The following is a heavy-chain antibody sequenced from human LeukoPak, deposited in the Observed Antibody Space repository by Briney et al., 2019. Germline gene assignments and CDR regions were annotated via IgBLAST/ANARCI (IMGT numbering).Heavy chain of an antibody. CDR1: GFTVSSNY. CDR3: ARDLSGHWTYDY. D-gene: IGHD1-1*01. V-gene: IGHV3-30-3*01. CDR2: ISLDGNNE. Sequence: AGGSLRLSCAASGFTVSSNYMSWVRQAPGKGLEWAAVISLDGNNEYYADSVKGRFSLSRDNSMNTLYLQLNSLRTEDTAMYYCARDLSGHWTYDYWGQGTLVTVSS. J-gene: IGHJ4*01.